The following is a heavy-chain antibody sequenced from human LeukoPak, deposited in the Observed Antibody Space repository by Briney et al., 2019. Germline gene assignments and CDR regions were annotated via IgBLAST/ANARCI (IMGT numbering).Heavy chain of an antibody. J-gene: IGHJ4*02. CDR2: SRPTDDAT. CDR3: AKGRYRYSYDY. V-gene: IGHV1-2*02. D-gene: IGHD1-26*01. Sequence: VASVKLSFKASGYIFTDHFFHWVRQAPGQGLEWMGWSRPTDDATKVAQKFQGRVTLTRDTSTSTVYMEMSGLRFDDTAMYYCAKGRYRYSYDYWGQGTLVTVSS. CDR1: GYIFTDHF.